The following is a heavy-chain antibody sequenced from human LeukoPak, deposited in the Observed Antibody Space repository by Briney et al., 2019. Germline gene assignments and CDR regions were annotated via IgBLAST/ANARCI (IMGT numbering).Heavy chain of an antibody. D-gene: IGHD3-22*01. J-gene: IGHJ4*02. V-gene: IGHV1-46*01. CDR3: ARGNYYDSSGYIGEFDY. CDR1: GYTFTSYY. Sequence: ASVKVSCKASGYTFTSYYMHWVRQAPGQGLEWMGIINPSGGSTSYAQKFQGRVTMTRDMSTSTVYMELSRLRSDDTAVYYCARGNYYDSSGYIGEFDYWGQGTLVTVSS. CDR2: INPSGGST.